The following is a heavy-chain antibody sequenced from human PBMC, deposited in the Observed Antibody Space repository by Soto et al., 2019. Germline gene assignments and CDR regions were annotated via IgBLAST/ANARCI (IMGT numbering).Heavy chain of an antibody. V-gene: IGHV3-7*01. CDR1: GFTFSSYW. J-gene: IGHJ6*02. CDR2: IKQDGSEK. D-gene: IGHD2-15*01. CDR3: ARDQRGRYCSGGSCNYYYYGMDV. Sequence: SGGSLRLSCAASGFTFSSYWMSWVRQAPGKGLEWVANIKQDGSEKYYVDSVKGRFTISRDNAKNSLYLQMNSLRAEDTAVYYCARDQRGRYCSGGSCNYYYYGMDVWGQGTTVTVSS.